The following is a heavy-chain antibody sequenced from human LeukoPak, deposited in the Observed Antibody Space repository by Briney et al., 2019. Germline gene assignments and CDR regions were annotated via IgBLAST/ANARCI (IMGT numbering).Heavy chain of an antibody. V-gene: IGHV2-5*01. CDR1: GFSLGTNAVR. J-gene: IGHJ4*02. D-gene: IGHD3-10*01. Sequence: SGPTLVNPTQTLTLTCTFSGFSLGTNAVRVGWIRQPPGKALEWLSLIYWNDDKRYSPSLSSRLTITKDTSKNQVVLTMTDMDPVDTATYYCARIYGSGRRVDYWGQGTLVTVSS. CDR3: ARIYGSGRRVDY. CDR2: IYWNDDK.